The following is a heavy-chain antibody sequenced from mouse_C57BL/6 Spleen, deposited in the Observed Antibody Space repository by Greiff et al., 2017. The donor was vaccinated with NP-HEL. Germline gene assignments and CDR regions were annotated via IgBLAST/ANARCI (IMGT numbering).Heavy chain of an antibody. V-gene: IGHV3-6*01. Sequence: EVQLQESGPGLVKPSQSLSLTCSVTGYSITSGYYWNWIRQFPGNKLEWMGYISYDGSNNYNPSLKNRISITRDTSKNQFFLKLNSVTTEDTATYYCASIYSNYGAMDYWGQGTSVTVSS. CDR2: ISYDGSN. CDR3: ASIYSNYGAMDY. J-gene: IGHJ4*01. D-gene: IGHD2-5*01. CDR1: GYSITSGYY.